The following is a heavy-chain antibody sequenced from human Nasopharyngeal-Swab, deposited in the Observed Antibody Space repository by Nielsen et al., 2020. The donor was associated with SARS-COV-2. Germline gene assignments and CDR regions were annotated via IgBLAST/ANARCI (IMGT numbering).Heavy chain of an antibody. CDR3: VTYSVDTTMFEY. CDR1: GVNFRTYH. J-gene: IGHJ4*02. Sequence: GGSLRLSCTASGVNFRTYHMHWVRQAPGKGLVWVSNISPDGGRSDYADSVKGRFTISRDNAKHMACLQMTSLRADDTAVYYCVTYSVDTTMFEYWGQGTLVTVSS. CDR2: ISPDGGRS. D-gene: IGHD5-18*01. V-gene: IGHV3-74*01.